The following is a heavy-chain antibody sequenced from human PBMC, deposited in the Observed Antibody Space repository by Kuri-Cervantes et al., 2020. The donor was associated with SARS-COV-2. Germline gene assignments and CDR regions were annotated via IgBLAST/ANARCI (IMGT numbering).Heavy chain of an antibody. CDR1: GFTFSSYS. V-gene: IGHV3-21*04. J-gene: IGHJ4*02. D-gene: IGHD2-15*01. CDR3: APISSGRYCGVGTCSGDY. Sequence: GGSLRLSCAASGFTFSSYSMNWVRQAPGKGLEWVSSISSSSSYIYYADSVKGRFTISRDNSKNTLYLQMNSLRAEDTAVYYCAPISSGRYCGVGTCSGDYWGQGTLVTVSS. CDR2: ISSSSSYI.